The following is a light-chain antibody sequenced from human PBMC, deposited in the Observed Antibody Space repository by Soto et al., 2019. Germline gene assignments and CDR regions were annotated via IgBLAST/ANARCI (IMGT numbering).Light chain of an antibody. Sequence: DIVMTQSPLSLPVTPGEPASISCRSSQSLLHSNGYNYLDWYLQKPGQSPQLLIYWGSNRASGVPDRFSGRGSGTDFTLKISRVEAEDVGVYYCMQALQTFTFGGGTKVEIK. J-gene: IGKJ4*01. CDR3: MQALQTFT. CDR2: WGS. V-gene: IGKV2-28*01. CDR1: QSLLHSNGYNY.